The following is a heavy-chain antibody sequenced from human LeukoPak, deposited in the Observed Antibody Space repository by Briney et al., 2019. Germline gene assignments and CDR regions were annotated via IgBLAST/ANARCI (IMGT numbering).Heavy chain of an antibody. V-gene: IGHV3-48*04. CDR2: ISTRDNTI. J-gene: IGHJ4*02. CDR1: GFTFNSFV. Sequence: GGSLRLSCAASGFTFNSFVMTWVRQTPGKGLEWLSYISTRDNTIQYADSVKGRFTISRDNANNSVFLQMNNLRAEDSAIYYCARGARWAYYFDYWGQGSLITVSS. CDR3: ARGARWAYYFDY. D-gene: IGHD4-23*01.